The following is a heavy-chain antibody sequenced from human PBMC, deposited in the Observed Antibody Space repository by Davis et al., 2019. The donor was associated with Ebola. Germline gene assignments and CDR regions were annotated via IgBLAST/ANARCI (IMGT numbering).Heavy chain of an antibody. J-gene: IGHJ5*02. D-gene: IGHD3-16*01. V-gene: IGHV4-34*01. CDR2: INHSGST. CDR1: VGSFSGYY. CDR3: ARGPHSLGLDP. Sequence: SETLSLACAVYVGSFSGYYWSWIRQPPGEGLEWIGEINHSGSTNYNPSLMSRVTISADTSKNQFSLKLSSVTAADTAVYYCARGPHSLGLDPWGQGTLVTVSS.